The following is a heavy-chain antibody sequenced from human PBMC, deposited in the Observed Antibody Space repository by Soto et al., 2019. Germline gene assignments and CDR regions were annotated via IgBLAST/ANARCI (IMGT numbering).Heavy chain of an antibody. V-gene: IGHV3-33*01. Sequence: QVQLVESGGGVVQPGRSLRLSCTASGFTFNSYGMHWVRQAPGKGLEWVAVIWYDGSSNYYTDSVKGRFTISRDNSKNMLSLKMNSLRAEDTAVYYCARPSYDFWSGYYHTFASWGQGTLVTVSS. D-gene: IGHD3-3*01. CDR2: IWYDGSSN. CDR3: ARPSYDFWSGYYHTFAS. CDR1: GFTFNSYG. J-gene: IGHJ4*02.